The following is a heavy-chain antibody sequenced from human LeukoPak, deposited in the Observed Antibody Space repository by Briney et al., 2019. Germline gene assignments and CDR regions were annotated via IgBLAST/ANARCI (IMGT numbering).Heavy chain of an antibody. CDR1: GGSISSGDYY. V-gene: IGHV4-30-4*08. J-gene: IGHJ4*02. D-gene: IGHD3-10*01. CDR3: ARTYGSGSYPLDY. Sequence: SENLSLTCTVSGGSISSGDYYWSWIHQPPGKGLEWIGYIYYSGSTCYNPSLKSRVTISVDTSKNQFSLKLSSVTAADTAVYYCARTYGSGSYPLDYWGQGTLVTVSS. CDR2: IYYSGST.